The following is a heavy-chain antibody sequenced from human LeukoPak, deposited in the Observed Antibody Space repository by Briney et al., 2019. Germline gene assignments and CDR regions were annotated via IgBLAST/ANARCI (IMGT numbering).Heavy chain of an antibody. CDR1: GFAFNKYG. Sequence: GASVKVSCKASGFAFNKYGFSWVRQAPGQGPEWLGWISAYDGRTNFAQNLQGRLTPTTDTSTTTAYMELRSLTSDDTAVYYCARDPSNTVGRNIYFDYWGQGTLVTVSS. CDR3: ARDPSNTVGRNIYFDY. CDR2: ISAYDGRT. J-gene: IGHJ4*02. V-gene: IGHV1-18*01. D-gene: IGHD1-14*01.